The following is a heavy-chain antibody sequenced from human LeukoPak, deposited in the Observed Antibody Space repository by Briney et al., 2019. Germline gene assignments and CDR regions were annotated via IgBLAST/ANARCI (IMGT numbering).Heavy chain of an antibody. Sequence: SETLSLTCTVSGGSISSSSYYWGWIRQPPGKGLEWIGSIYYSGSTYYNPSPKSRVTISVDTSKNQFSLKLSSVTAADTAVYYCARHGGYGDYLDYWGQGTLVTVSS. CDR3: ARHGGYGDYLDY. CDR1: GGSISSSSYY. J-gene: IGHJ4*02. CDR2: IYYSGST. D-gene: IGHD4-17*01. V-gene: IGHV4-39*01.